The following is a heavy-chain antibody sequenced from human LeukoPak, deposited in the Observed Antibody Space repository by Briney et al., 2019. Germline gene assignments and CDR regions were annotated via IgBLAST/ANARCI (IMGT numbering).Heavy chain of an antibody. D-gene: IGHD6-19*01. CDR1: GFTLSSYW. CDR2: INSDGSST. CDR3: ARVRSSGWSYFDY. V-gene: IGHV3-74*01. Sequence: GSLRLSCAASGFTLSSYWMHWVRQAPGKGLVGVSRINSDGSSTSYADSVKGRFTISRDNAKNTLYLQMNSLRPEDTAVYYCARVRSSGWSYFDYWGQGTLVTVSS. J-gene: IGHJ4*02.